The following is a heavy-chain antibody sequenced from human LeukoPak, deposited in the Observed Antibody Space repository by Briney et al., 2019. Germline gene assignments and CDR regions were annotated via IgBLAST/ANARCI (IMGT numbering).Heavy chain of an antibody. CDR3: ARGSYCGGDCLRFDY. CDR1: GGSISSYY. CDR2: IYYSGSA. Sequence: SETLSLTCTVSGGSISSYYWSWIRQPPGKGLEWDGYIYYSGSANYNPSLKSRVTISVDTSKNQFSLKLSSVTAADTAVYYCARGSYCGGDCLRFDYWGQGTLVTVSS. D-gene: IGHD2-21*02. V-gene: IGHV4-59*01. J-gene: IGHJ4*02.